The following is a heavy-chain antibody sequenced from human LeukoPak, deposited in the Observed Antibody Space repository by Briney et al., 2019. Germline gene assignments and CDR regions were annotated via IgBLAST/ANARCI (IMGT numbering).Heavy chain of an antibody. CDR2: IYSGGST. CDR1: GFTFSSYS. Sequence: HPGGSLRLSCAASGFTFSSYSMHWVRQAPGKGLEWVSVIYSGGSTNNADSVKGRFTISRDNSKNTLYLQMNSLRAEDTAVYYCARGRPKYYFDYWGQGTLVAVSS. J-gene: IGHJ4*02. CDR3: ARGRPKYYFDY. V-gene: IGHV3-66*01.